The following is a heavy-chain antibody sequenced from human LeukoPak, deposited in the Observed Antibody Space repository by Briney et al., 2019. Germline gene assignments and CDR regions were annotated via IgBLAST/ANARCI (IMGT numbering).Heavy chain of an antibody. V-gene: IGHV3-23*01. CDR3: AKLGMYSGTSY. Sequence: GGSLRLSCAASGFTFNSYAMSWVRQAPGKGLEWVSRISGSGESTYYADSVKGRFTISRDNSKNTLNLQMNSLRAEDTAVYYCAKLGMYSGTSYWGQGTLVTVSS. D-gene: IGHD1-26*01. J-gene: IGHJ4*02. CDR1: GFTFNSYA. CDR2: ISGSGEST.